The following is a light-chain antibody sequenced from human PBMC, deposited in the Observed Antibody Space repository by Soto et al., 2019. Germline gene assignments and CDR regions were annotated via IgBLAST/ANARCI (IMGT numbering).Light chain of an antibody. J-gene: IGKJ1*01. CDR3: QQYYKWPRT. CDR2: GAA. Sequence: EIVMTQSPATLSVSPGERATLSCRASQSVGSNLAWYQQKPGQAPSLLIYGAATRATGIPARFSGSGSGTEFTLTISSLQSEDFAVYYCQQYYKWPRTFG. CDR1: QSVGSN. V-gene: IGKV3-15*01.